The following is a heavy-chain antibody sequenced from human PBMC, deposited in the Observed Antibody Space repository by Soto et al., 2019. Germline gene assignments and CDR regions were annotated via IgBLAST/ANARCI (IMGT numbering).Heavy chain of an antibody. D-gene: IGHD6-19*01. CDR2: ITSDTKTI. J-gene: IGHJ4*02. CDR1: GCTFIVYS. V-gene: IGHV3-48*02. CDR3: ARSVEGHFDY. Sequence: GVSMRLSCVASGCTFIVYSRNWVRQAPGKGLEWFSYITSDTKTIKYADSVKGRFTISRDNAKNSVYLQMNSLRDEDTAVYYCARSVEGHFDYWGQGIVVTVSS.